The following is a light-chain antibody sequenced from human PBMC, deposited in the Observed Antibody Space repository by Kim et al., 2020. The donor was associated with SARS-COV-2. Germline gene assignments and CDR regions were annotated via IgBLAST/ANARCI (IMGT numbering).Light chain of an antibody. V-gene: IGKV1-33*01. CDR3: QQSVSLPPT. CDR2: LAS. Sequence: ASVGDRVTIACQASQDIRNSLNWYQQRPGKAPKLLISLASNLETGVPSRFSGRGSGTDFSFSISSLQPEDVATYYCQQSVSLPPTFGQGTRLEIK. J-gene: IGKJ5*01. CDR1: QDIRNS.